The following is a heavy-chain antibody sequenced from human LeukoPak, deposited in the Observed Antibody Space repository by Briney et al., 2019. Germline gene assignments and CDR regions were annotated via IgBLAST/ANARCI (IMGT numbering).Heavy chain of an antibody. J-gene: IGHJ4*02. D-gene: IGHD1-20*01. CDR1: GYTFTGYY. CDR2: INPNSGGT. V-gene: IGHV1-2*04. CDR3: ARVRRNWNYLDY. Sequence: ASVKVSCKASGYTFTGYYMHWVRQAPGQGLEWMGWINPNSGGTNYAQKFQGWVTMTRDTSISTAYMELSRLRSDDTAVYYYARVRRNWNYLDYWGQGTLVTVSS.